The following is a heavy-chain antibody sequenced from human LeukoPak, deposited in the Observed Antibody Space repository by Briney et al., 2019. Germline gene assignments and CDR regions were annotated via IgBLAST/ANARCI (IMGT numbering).Heavy chain of an antibody. CDR3: ATVADTYYFDY. CDR1: GGSFSGYY. J-gene: IGHJ4*02. V-gene: IGHV4-34*01. D-gene: IGHD6-19*01. CDR2: INHSGST. Sequence: SETLSLTCAVYGGSFSGYYWSWIRQPPGKGLERIGEINHSGSTNYNPSLKSRVTISVDTSKNQFSLKLSSVTAADTAVYYCATVADTYYFDYWGQGTLVTVSS.